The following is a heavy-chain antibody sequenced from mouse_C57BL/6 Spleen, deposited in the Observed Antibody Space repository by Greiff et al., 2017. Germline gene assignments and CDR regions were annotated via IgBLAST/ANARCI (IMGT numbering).Heavy chain of an antibody. V-gene: IGHV1-82*01. CDR2: IYPGVGDT. CDR1: GYAFSSSW. J-gene: IGHJ4*01. CDR3: ARYAMDY. Sequence: VQLQQPGPELVKPGASVKISCKASGYAFSSSWMNWVKQRPGQGLEWIGRIYPGVGDTNYNGKFKGKATLTVDQSSSTAYMQLSSLTCEDSAFYFCARYAMDYWGQGTSVTVSS.